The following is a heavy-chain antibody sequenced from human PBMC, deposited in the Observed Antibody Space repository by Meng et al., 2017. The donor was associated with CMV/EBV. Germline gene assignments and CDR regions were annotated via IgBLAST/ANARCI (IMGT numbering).Heavy chain of an antibody. Sequence: VESGGGLVTPGGSLRLSCAASGFTFSSYWMHWVRQAPGKGLVWVSRINSDGSSTSYADSVKGRFTISRDNAKNTLYLQMDSLRVEDTAVYYCARGVAEYLGWEMGYWGQGTLVTVSS. D-gene: IGHD2/OR15-2a*01. J-gene: IGHJ4*02. CDR1: GFTFSSYW. CDR2: INSDGSST. CDR3: ARGVAEYLGWEMGY. V-gene: IGHV3-74*01.